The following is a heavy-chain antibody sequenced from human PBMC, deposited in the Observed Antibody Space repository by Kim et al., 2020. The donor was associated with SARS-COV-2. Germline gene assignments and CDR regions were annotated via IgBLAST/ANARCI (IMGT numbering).Heavy chain of an antibody. CDR1: GFTFSNAW. V-gene: IGHV3-15*01. D-gene: IGHD3-10*01. CDR3: TTYYGSGSYPDDY. J-gene: IGHJ4*02. Sequence: GGSLRLSCAASGFTFSNAWMSWVRQAPGKGLEWVGRIKSKTDGGTTDYAAPVKGRFTISRDDSKNTLYLQMNSLKTEDTAVYYCTTYYGSGSYPDDYWGQGTLVTVSS. CDR2: IKSKTDGGTT.